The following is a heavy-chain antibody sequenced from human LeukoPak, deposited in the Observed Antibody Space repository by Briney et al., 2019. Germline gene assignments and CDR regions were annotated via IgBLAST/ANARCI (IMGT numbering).Heavy chain of an antibody. CDR2: TSWNSGSI. D-gene: IGHD3-16*01. CDR1: GFTFDANA. V-gene: IGHV3-9*01. CDR3: AKDMGENMVENGDYFDY. J-gene: IGHJ4*02. Sequence: GGSLSLSCAASGFTFDANAMHRLRPAPGQGLEWVSGTSWNSGSIGYEVSVRGRFTIARATATNYLYLQINSLRAEDAAVYYCAKDMGENMVENGDYFDYWGQGTLVTVSS.